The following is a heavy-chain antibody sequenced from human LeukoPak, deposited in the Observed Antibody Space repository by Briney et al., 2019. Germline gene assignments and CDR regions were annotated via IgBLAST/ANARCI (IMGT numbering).Heavy chain of an antibody. CDR1: GYSSATYW. V-gene: IGHV5-51*01. D-gene: IGHD5-18*01. J-gene: IGHJ4*02. CDR2: IYPNDSDM. Sequence: GESLKISCKGSGYSSATYWIGWVRQMPGKGLEWMAIIYPNDSDMRYSPSFQGQVTISADKSISIAYLEWSTLKASDTAMYYCVRHGIGYTYASDYWGQGTLVTVSS. CDR3: VRHGIGYTYASDY.